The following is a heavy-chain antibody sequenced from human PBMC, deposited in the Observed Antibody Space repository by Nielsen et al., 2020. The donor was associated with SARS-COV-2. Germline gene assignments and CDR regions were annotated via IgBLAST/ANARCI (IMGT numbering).Heavy chain of an antibody. CDR1: GFTFSSYA. Sequence: GESLKISCAASGFTFSSYAMHWVRQAPGKGLEWVAVISYDGSNKYYVDSVKDRFTISRDNSKNTLYLQINSLRAEDTAVYYCARGNGWGSYFDYWGQGTLVTVSS. V-gene: IGHV3-30-3*01. D-gene: IGHD7-27*01. CDR3: ARGNGWGSYFDY. J-gene: IGHJ4*02. CDR2: ISYDGSNK.